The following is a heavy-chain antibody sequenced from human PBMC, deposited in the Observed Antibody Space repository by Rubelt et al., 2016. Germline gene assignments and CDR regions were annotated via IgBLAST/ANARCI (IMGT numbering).Heavy chain of an antibody. J-gene: IGHJ5*02. Sequence: QVQLQQWGAGLLKPSETLSLTCAVYGGSFSGYYWSWIRQPPGKGLEWIGAINHSGSTNYNPSLKSRVTISVDTSKNQFSLKLSSVTAADTAVYYCARERQQLEYNWFDPWGQGTLVTVSS. CDR3: ARERQQLEYNWFDP. D-gene: IGHD6-13*01. V-gene: IGHV4-34*01. CDR1: GGSFSGYY. CDR2: INHSGST.